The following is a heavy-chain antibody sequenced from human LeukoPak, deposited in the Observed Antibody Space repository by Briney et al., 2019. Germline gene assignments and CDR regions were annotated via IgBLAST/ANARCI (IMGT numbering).Heavy chain of an antibody. D-gene: IGHD5-18*01. CDR3: ARDRPDTAMVYYFDY. V-gene: IGHV4-61*02. Sequence: PSETLSLTCTVSGGSISSGSYYWSWIRQPAGKGLEWIRRIYTSGSTNYNPSLKSRVTISVDTSKNQFSLKLSSVTAADTAVYYCARDRPDTAMVYYFDYWGQGTLVTVSS. CDR2: IYTSGST. CDR1: GGSISSGSYY. J-gene: IGHJ4*02.